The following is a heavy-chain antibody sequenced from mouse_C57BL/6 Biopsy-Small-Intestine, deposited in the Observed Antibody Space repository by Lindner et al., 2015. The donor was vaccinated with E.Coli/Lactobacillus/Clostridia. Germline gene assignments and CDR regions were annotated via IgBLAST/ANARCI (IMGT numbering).Heavy chain of an antibody. CDR1: GYTFRSYG. Sequence: SVKVSCKASGYTFRSYGLSWVRQAPGQGLEWMGWIGASQENPYFAQKFQDRVTMTTDTSTNTAYMELRSLRSDDTAVYYCARTAYCSGGPCYSWFTYYYYGMDVWGQGTTVTVSS. CDR2: IGASQENP. J-gene: IGHJ1*01. CDR3: ARTAYCSGGPCYSWFTYYYYGMDV. V-gene: IGHV1-59*01. D-gene: IGHD1-1*01.